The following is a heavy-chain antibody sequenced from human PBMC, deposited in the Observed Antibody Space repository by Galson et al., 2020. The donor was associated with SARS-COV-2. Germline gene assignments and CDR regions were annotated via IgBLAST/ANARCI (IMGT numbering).Heavy chain of an antibody. V-gene: IGHV3-9*01. CDR3: AKGGVAVAVFQH. Sequence: TGGSLRLSCAASGFTFGDYAMHWVRQAPGKGPEWVSGINWNSSLIGYADSVKGRFTISRDNAKNSLYLQMNTLRVEDTALYYCAKGGVAVAVFQHWGQGTLVSVSS. CDR2: INWNSSLI. D-gene: IGHD6-19*01. J-gene: IGHJ1*01. CDR1: GFTFGDYA.